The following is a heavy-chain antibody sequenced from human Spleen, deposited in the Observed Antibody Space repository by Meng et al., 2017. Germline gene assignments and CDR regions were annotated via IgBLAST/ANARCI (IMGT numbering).Heavy chain of an antibody. J-gene: IGHJ5*02. CDR2: INPNSGGT. CDR1: GYTFTGYY. D-gene: IGHD5-24*01. V-gene: IGHV1-2*02. CDR3: ARVGLGPITYP. Sequence: ASVKVSCKASGYTFTGYYMHWVRQAPGQGLEWMGWINPNSGGTNYVQKFQGRVTMTRDTSISTAYMELSRLRSDDTAVYYCARVGLGPITYPWGQGTLLTVSS.